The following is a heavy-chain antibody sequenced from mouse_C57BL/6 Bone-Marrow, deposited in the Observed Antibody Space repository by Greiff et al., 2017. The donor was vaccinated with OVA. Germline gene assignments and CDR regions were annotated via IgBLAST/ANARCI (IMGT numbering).Heavy chain of an antibody. D-gene: IGHD2-2*01. CDR3: CRGYGGGWYFDV. CDR2: IYPRDGST. Sequence: QVQLQQSGPGLVKPGASVKLSCKASGYTFTSYVINWVTQRPGQGLEWIGWIYPRDGSTKNNEKFKGKATLTVDTSSKTAYMELQSLTAEDSAVYFCCRGYGGGWYFDVWGTVATGTV. V-gene: IGHV1-85*01. J-gene: IGHJ1*03. CDR1: GYTFTSYV.